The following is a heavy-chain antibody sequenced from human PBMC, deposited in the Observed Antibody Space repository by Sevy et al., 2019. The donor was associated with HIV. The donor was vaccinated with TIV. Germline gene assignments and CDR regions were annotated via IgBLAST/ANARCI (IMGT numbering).Heavy chain of an antibody. V-gene: IGHV1-69*13. D-gene: IGHD2-2*01. CDR2: IIPIFGTA. CDR1: GGTFSSYA. J-gene: IGHJ6*02. CDR3: ARDIVVVPAARGMDV. Sequence: ASVKVSCKASGGTFSSYAISWVRQAPGQGLEWMGGIIPIFGTANYAQKFQGRVTITAEESTSTAYMELSSLRSEDTAVYYCARDIVVVPAARGMDVWGQGTTVTVSS.